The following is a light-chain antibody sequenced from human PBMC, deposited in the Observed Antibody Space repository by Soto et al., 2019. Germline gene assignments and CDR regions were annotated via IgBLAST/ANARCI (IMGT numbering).Light chain of an antibody. CDR2: GAS. J-gene: IGKJ1*01. V-gene: IGKV3-15*01. CDR3: QQYNNWPSWT. Sequence: EVVLSQSPCTLSLSPGERATLSCRASQSVSSSSLAWYHHKPGQAPRLLIYGASTRATGIPARFSGSGSGTEFTLTISSLQSEDFAVYYCQQYNNWPSWTFGQGTKVDIK. CDR1: QSVSSS.